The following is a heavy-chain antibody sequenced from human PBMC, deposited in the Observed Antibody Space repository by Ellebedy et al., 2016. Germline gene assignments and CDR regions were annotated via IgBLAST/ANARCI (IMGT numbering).Heavy chain of an antibody. D-gene: IGHD5-24*01. Sequence: GGSLRLSCAASGFTFSSYAIHWVRQAPGKGLEWVAVIWYDGSRKYYVDSVKGRFTISRDNSKNTLYLQMNSLRVDDTAVYYCARDGPGQMARGFPGYWGQGTLVTVSS. V-gene: IGHV3-33*01. J-gene: IGHJ4*02. CDR3: ARDGPGQMARGFPGY. CDR1: GFTFSSYA. CDR2: IWYDGSRK.